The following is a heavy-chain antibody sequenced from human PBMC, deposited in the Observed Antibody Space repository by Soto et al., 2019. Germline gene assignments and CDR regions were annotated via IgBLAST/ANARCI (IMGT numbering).Heavy chain of an antibody. CDR1: GFTFGTYA. J-gene: IGHJ4*02. V-gene: IGHV3-23*01. Sequence: PWGSLRLSCAASGFTFGTYAMSWVRQAPGKGLEWVSAISGSGCNTYYADSVKGRFTISRDNSKNTLYLQMNSLRAEDTAAYYCARDSATYTRYTFEYWGQGTLVTVSS. D-gene: IGHD1-20*01. CDR2: ISGSGCNT. CDR3: ARDSATYTRYTFEY.